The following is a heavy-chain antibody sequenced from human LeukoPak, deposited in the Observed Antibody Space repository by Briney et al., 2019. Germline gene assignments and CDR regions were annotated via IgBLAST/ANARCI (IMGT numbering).Heavy chain of an antibody. Sequence: SSETLSLTCTVSGGSISSYYWSWLRQPPGKGLEGIGYIYYSGSTNYNPSLKSRVTISVDTSKNQFSLKLSSVTAADTAVYYCARVDYSNYVEYFQHWGQGTLVTVSS. D-gene: IGHD4-11*01. J-gene: IGHJ1*01. CDR1: GGSISSYY. CDR3: ARVDYSNYVEYFQH. CDR2: IYYSGST. V-gene: IGHV4-59*01.